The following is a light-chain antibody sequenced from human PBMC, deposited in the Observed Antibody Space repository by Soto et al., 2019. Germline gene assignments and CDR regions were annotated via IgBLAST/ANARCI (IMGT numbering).Light chain of an antibody. CDR2: GAS. Sequence: EIVLTQSPGTLSLSPGDRATLSCRASQSVSTNYLAWYQQSLGQAPRLLIYGASSRATGIPDRFSGNRSGTDFTLTISRLEPEDFDVYYCHQYGSTPFAFGPGTKVDIK. V-gene: IGKV3-20*01. CDR3: HQYGSTPFA. J-gene: IGKJ3*01. CDR1: QSVSTNY.